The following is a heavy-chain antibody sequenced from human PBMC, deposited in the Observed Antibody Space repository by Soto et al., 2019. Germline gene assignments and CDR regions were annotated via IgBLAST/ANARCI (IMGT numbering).Heavy chain of an antibody. V-gene: IGHV4-39*01. Sequence: PSETLSLTCTVSGGSISSSSYYWGWIRQPPGKGLEWIGSIYYSGSTYYNPSLKSRVTISVDTSKNQFSLKLSSVTAADTAVYYCERNGVLGYRRRWYGGWFDTWGQGTLVTVSS. CDR3: ERNGVLGYRRRWYGGWFDT. D-gene: IGHD6-13*01. J-gene: IGHJ5*02. CDR2: IYYSGST. CDR1: GGSISSSSYY.